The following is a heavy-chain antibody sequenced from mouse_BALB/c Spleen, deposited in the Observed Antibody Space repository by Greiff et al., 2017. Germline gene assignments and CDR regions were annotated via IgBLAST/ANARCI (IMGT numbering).Heavy chain of an antibody. Sequence: LQQPGSELVRPGASVKLSCKASGYTFTSYWMHWVKQRHGQGLEWIGNIYPGSGSTNYDEKFKSKGTLTVDTSSSTAYMHLSSLTSEDSAVYYCTRSASSTMINWYFDVWGAGTTVTVSS. J-gene: IGHJ1*01. CDR2: IYPGSGST. D-gene: IGHD2-4*01. V-gene: IGHV1S22*01. CDR3: TRSASSTMINWYFDV. CDR1: GYTFTSYW.